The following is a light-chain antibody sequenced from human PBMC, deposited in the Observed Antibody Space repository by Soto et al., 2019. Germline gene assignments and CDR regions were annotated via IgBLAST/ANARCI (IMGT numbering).Light chain of an antibody. J-gene: IGKJ1*01. CDR3: QQYDSSRRP. CDR2: GAS. CDR1: QSVSSSY. V-gene: IGKV3-20*01. Sequence: EIVLTQSPGTLSLSPGERATLSCRASQSVSSSYLAWYQQKPGQAPRLLIYGASSRATGIPDRFSGSGSGTDFTLTISRLEPEDFAVYYCQQYDSSRRPFGQGTKVEIK.